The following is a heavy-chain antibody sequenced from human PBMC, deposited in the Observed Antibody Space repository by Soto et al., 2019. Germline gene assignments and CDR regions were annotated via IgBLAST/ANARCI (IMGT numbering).Heavy chain of an antibody. D-gene: IGHD3-3*01. CDR1: GYTFSDYY. Sequence: QVQLVESGGDLVKPGGSLRLSCAASGYTFSDYYMSWIRQAPGKGLEWISYIDTSGTKIYYADSVKGRFTITRDNAKNSLYMEMSSLRDEVTAVYYCASHYDMWSGYLSPVDYWGQGTLVTVSS. J-gene: IGHJ4*02. CDR2: IDTSGTKI. V-gene: IGHV3-11*01. CDR3: ASHYDMWSGYLSPVDY.